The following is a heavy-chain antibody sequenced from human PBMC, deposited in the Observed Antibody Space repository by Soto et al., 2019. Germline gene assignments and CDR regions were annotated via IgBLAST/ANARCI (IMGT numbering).Heavy chain of an antibody. V-gene: IGHV1-18*01. J-gene: IGHJ4*02. CDR2: ISAYNGNT. D-gene: IGHD3-10*01. CDR3: ARNNVLLWFWELWSFDY. CDR1: GYTFTSYG. Sequence: QVQRVQSGAEVKKPGASVKVSCKASGYTFTSYGISWVRQAPGQGLEWMGWISAYNGNTNYAQKLQGRVTMTTYTSTITANLERRGLGSDDTAVYYCARNNVLLWFWELWSFDYWGQGTLVTVSS.